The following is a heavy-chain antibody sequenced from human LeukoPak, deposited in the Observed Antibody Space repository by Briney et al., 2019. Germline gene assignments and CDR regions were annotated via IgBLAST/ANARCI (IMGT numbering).Heavy chain of an antibody. CDR3: AREPLPAAFDY. Sequence: GGSLRLSCAASGFTFDDYGMSWVRQAPGEGLEWVSGINWNGASTGYADSVKGRFTISRDNRKNSLYLQMNSLRAEDTAFYYCAREPLPAAFDYWGQGTLVTVSS. J-gene: IGHJ4*02. CDR2: INWNGAST. D-gene: IGHD2-2*01. V-gene: IGHV3-20*04. CDR1: GFTFDDYG.